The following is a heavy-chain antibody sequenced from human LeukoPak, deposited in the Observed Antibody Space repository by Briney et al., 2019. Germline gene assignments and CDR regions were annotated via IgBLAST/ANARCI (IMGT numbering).Heavy chain of an antibody. Sequence: VASVKVSCKASGYTFTSYGISWVRQAPGQGLEWMGWISAYNGNTNHAQKLQGRVTMTTDTSTSTAYMELRSLRSDDTAVYYCAIVGLHYYDSSGYAPGDYWGQGTLVTVSS. J-gene: IGHJ4*02. CDR1: GYTFTSYG. V-gene: IGHV1-18*01. CDR3: AIVGLHYYDSSGYAPGDY. CDR2: ISAYNGNT. D-gene: IGHD3-22*01.